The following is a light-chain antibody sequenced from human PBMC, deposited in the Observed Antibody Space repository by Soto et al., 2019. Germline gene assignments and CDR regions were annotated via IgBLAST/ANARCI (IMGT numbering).Light chain of an antibody. CDR1: QSVDSGY. CDR2: GAS. J-gene: IGKJ2*01. Sequence: EIVLTQSPGTLSLSPGERATLSCRASQSVDSGYLTWYQQKPGQAHRLLIYGASTGAAGIPSRFSGSGSGTDFTLTISRLEPDDFAVYYCQQYDTSPPLYTFGQGTKLEFK. V-gene: IGKV3-20*01. CDR3: QQYDTSPPLYT.